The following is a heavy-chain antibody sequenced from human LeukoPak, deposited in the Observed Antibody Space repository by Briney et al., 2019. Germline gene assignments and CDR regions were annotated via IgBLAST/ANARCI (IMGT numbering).Heavy chain of an antibody. CDR2: IIPILGIA. J-gene: IGHJ4*02. D-gene: IGHD5-12*01. V-gene: IGHV1-69*04. CDR3: ARDADIVATPPNY. Sequence: ASVKVSCKASGGTFSSYAISWVRQAPGQGLEWMGRIIPILGIANYAQKFQGRATITADKSTSTAYMELSSLRSEDTAVYYCARDADIVATPPNYWGQGTLVTVSS. CDR1: GGTFSSYA.